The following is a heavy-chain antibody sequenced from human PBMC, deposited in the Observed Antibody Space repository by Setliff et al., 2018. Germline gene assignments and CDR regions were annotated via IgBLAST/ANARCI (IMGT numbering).Heavy chain of an antibody. V-gene: IGHV3-66*01. D-gene: IGHD6-13*01. CDR1: GFTVTDNY. CDR3: ARDPGPHAAHFRALGYGMDV. J-gene: IGHJ6*02. Sequence: PGGSLRLSCAASGFTVTDNYMSWVRQAPGKGLEWVSIINSDVSAYYGDSVKGRFTISRDKSKNTVFLQMNSLRAEDTAVYYCARDPGPHAAHFRALGYGMDVWGQGTTVTVSS. CDR2: INSDVSA.